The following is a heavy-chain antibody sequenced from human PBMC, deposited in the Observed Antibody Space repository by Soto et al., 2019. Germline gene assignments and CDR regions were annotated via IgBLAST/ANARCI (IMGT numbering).Heavy chain of an antibody. CDR1: GYSFTSYW. Sequence: GESLKVSCKGYGYSFTSYWIAWVLQMPGKGLEWMGIIYPGDSDTRYSPSFQGQVTISADKSISTAYLQWSSLEASDTAMYYCTRGWLAQYYFDYWGQGTLVTVSS. J-gene: IGHJ4*02. D-gene: IGHD6-19*01. V-gene: IGHV5-51*01. CDR3: TRGWLAQYYFDY. CDR2: IYPGDSDT.